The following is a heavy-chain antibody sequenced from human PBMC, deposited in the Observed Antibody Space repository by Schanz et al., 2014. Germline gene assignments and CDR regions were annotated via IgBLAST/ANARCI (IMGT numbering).Heavy chain of an antibody. CDR1: GFTFGDYA. V-gene: IGHV3-23*01. CDR3: ARPPHDSSGYYPFDY. Sequence: EVQLLESGGGLVQPGGSLRLSCAASGFTFGDYAMTWVRQAPGKGLEWVSAINTGVNTYYADSVKGRFTISRDNAKNSLYLQMNSLRAEDTAVYYCARPPHDSSGYYPFDYWGQGTLVTVSS. D-gene: IGHD3-22*01. J-gene: IGHJ4*02. CDR2: INTGVNT.